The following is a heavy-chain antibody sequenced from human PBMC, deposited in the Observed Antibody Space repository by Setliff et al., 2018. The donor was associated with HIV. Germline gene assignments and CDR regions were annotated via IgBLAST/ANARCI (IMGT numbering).Heavy chain of an antibody. CDR1: GYSLTELS. J-gene: IGHJ4*02. CDR2: FEPEYAET. D-gene: IGHD3-3*01. V-gene: IGHV1-24*01. Sequence: ASVKVSCKISGYSLTELSRHWVRQAPGKGLEWMGGFEPEYAETLYAQKFKSRVTMSVDTSKSQFSLKLNSVTAADTAVYYCARDQSDWFYWGQGTQVTVSS. CDR3: ARDQSDWFY.